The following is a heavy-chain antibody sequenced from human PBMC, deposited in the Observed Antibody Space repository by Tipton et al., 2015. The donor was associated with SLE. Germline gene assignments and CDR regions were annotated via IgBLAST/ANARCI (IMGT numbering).Heavy chain of an antibody. D-gene: IGHD3-3*01. V-gene: IGHV1-46*01. CDR3: AREGAPVLRFLAWLSP. CDR1: GYTFSNYY. Sequence: QLVQSGAEVKKPGASVKLSCRASGYTFSNYYIHWVRQAPRQGLEWMGIVNPSGGGTNYAQKFEGRVTVTRDTSTSTAFMELRSLRSDDTAVYYCAREGAPVLRFLAWLSPWGQGTTVTVSS. J-gene: IGHJ6*02. CDR2: VNPSGGGT.